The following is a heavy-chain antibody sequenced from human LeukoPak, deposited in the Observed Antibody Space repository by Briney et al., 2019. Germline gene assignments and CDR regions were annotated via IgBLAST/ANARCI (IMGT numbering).Heavy chain of an antibody. Sequence: PSETLSLTCTVSGGSVSSGSYYWSWIRQPPGKGLEWIGYIYYSGSTNYNPSLKSRVTISVDTSKNQFSLKLSSVTAADTAVYYCARLPYYDILTGCIDYWGQGTLVTVSS. D-gene: IGHD3-9*01. V-gene: IGHV4-61*01. CDR1: GGSVSSGSYY. J-gene: IGHJ4*02. CDR2: IYYSGST. CDR3: ARLPYYDILTGCIDY.